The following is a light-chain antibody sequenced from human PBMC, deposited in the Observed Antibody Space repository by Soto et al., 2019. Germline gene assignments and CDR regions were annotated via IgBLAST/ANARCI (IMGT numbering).Light chain of an antibody. CDR3: QQYNSYLLS. Sequence: DIQMTQSPSTLSASVGDRVTITCRASQSISSWLAWYQQKPGKAPKVLIYDASSLESGVPSRFSGRGSGTEFTLTISSLQPDDFATYYCQQYNSYLLSFGPGTKVDIK. CDR1: QSISSW. V-gene: IGKV1-5*01. J-gene: IGKJ3*01. CDR2: DAS.